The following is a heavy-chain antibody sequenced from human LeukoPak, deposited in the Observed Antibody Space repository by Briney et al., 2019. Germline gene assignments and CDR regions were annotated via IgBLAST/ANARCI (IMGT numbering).Heavy chain of an antibody. CDR2: IYYSGST. J-gene: IGHJ4*02. CDR1: GGSISSYY. V-gene: IGHV4-59*01. D-gene: IGHD1-7*01. Sequence: SETLSLTCTVSGGSISSYYWSWIRQPPGKGLEWIGYIYYSGSTNYNPSLKSRVTISVDTSKNQFSLKLSFVTAADTAVYYCARVNWNYFVDYWGQGTLVTVSS. CDR3: ARVNWNYFVDY.